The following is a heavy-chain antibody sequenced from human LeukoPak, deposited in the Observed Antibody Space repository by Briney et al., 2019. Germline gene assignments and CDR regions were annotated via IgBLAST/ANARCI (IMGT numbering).Heavy chain of an antibody. V-gene: IGHV3-30-3*01. CDR1: GFSFSNHA. Sequence: PGGSLRLSCEVSGFSFSNHAMHWVRQAPGKGLEWVAVISYDGSRTFDADSVKGRFTISRDASKHTLYLQMNSLRPEDTAVYYCGRDIGGAGTTLGGLDYWGQGTLVTVSS. J-gene: IGHJ4*02. CDR3: GRDIGGAGTTLGGLDY. CDR2: ISYDGSRT. D-gene: IGHD3-10*01.